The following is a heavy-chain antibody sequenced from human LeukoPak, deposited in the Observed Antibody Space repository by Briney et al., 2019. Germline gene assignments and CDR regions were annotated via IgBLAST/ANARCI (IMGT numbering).Heavy chain of an antibody. CDR1: GFTFSSYG. V-gene: IGHV3-30*18. J-gene: IGHJ4*02. CDR3: AKGHVDTAMELDY. CDR2: ISYDGSNK. D-gene: IGHD5-18*01. Sequence: GGSLRLSCAASGFTFSSYGMHWVRQAPGKGLEWVAVISYDGSNKYYADSVKGRFTISRDNSKNTLYLQMNSLRAEDTAVCYCAKGHVDTAMELDYWGQGTLVTVSS.